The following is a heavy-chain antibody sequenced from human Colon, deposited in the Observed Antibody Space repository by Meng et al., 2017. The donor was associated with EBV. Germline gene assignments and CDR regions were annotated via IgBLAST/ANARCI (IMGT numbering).Heavy chain of an antibody. Sequence: SGPRLVKPSQPLALTCTVSGGSVSSGGYYWTCIRLPPGKGLQLFGHIYYSGITFYNPSLKRRVIIPIDTSKNQFSLTLRSVTAADTAVYYCARVSSGWDYFDYWGQGTLVTVSS. CDR2: IYYSGIT. D-gene: IGHD6-19*01. J-gene: IGHJ4*02. CDR3: ARVSSGWDYFDY. V-gene: IGHV4-31*03. CDR1: GGSVSSGGYY.